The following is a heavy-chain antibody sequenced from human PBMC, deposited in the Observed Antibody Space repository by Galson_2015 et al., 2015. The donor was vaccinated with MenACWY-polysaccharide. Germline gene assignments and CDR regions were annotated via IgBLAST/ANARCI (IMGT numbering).Heavy chain of an antibody. CDR3: ARDRLYYDFWSGYYTHYYYGMDV. J-gene: IGHJ6*02. CDR2: ISSSSSYI. CDR1: GLTFSSYS. Sequence: SLRLSCAASGLTFSSYSMNWVRQAPGKGLEWVSSISSSSSYIYYADSVKGQFTISRDNAKNSLHLQMNSLRAEDTAVYYCARDRLYYDFWSGYYTHYYYGMDVWGQGTTVTVSS. D-gene: IGHD3-3*01. V-gene: IGHV3-21*01.